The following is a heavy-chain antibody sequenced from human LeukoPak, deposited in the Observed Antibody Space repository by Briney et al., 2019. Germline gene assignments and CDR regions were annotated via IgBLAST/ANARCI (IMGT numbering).Heavy chain of an antibody. J-gene: IGHJ4*02. V-gene: IGHV3-23*01. CDR1: GFTFSLYA. Sequence: GGSLRLSCAASGFTFSLYAMSWVRQAPGKGLEWVSAISVSDGSTYYADSVKGRFTISRDNSKNTLYLQMNSLRAEDTAIYYCAKRGLRLVGYWGQGTLVTVSS. D-gene: IGHD5-12*01. CDR3: AKRGLRLVGY. CDR2: ISVSDGST.